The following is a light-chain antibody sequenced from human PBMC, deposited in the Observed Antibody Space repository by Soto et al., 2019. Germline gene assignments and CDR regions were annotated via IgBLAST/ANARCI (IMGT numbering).Light chain of an antibody. CDR2: DVS. CDR1: SSDVGGYTY. V-gene: IGLV2-11*01. J-gene: IGLJ1*01. CDR3: CSYAGSGPFYV. Sequence: QSALTQPRSVSASPGQSVTISCTGTSSDVGGYTYVSWYQHRPGKAPKLMIYDVSKRPSGVPDRFSGSKSGNTASLTISGLQAEDEADYSCCSYAGSGPFYVFGTGTKLTVL.